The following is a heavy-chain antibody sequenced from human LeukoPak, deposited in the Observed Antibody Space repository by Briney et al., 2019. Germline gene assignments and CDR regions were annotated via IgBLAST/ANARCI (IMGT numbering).Heavy chain of an antibody. CDR3: ARVLESDLYYFDY. V-gene: IGHV3-66*01. CDR2: IYSGGST. Sequence: GGSLRLSCAASGFTVSSNYMSWVRQAPGKGLEWVSVIYSGGSTYYADSVKGRFTISRDSSKNTLYLQMNSLRAEDTAVYYCARVLESDLYYFDYWGQGTLVTVSS. J-gene: IGHJ4*02. CDR1: GFTVSSNY. D-gene: IGHD5-24*01.